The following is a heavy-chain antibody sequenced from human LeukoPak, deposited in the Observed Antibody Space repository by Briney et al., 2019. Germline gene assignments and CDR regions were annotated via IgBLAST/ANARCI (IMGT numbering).Heavy chain of an antibody. CDR3: ARALWSVLGSVDYYYYYMDV. V-gene: IGHV1-69*05. D-gene: IGHD2-21*01. CDR2: IIPIFGTA. J-gene: IGHJ6*03. Sequence: WKGGIIPIFGTANYAQKFQGRVTITTDEATSTAYMELSSLRSEDTAVYYCARALWSVLGSVDYYYYYMDVWGKGTTVTVSS.